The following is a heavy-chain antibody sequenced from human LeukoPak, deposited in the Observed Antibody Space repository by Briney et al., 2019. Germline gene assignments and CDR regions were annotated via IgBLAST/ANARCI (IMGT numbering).Heavy chain of an antibody. D-gene: IGHD3-10*01. J-gene: IGHJ4*02. CDR2: SHTGGSI. Sequence: SETLSLTCTVSGVSISGFYWNWIRQPPRKGLEWVGYSHTGGSISSNPSLNSRVAFSMDTSKNQVSLRLNSVTASDTAVYYCARRRGGFGEGEFDYWGQGIPVTVST. CDR1: GVSISGFY. CDR3: ARRRGGFGEGEFDY. V-gene: IGHV4-4*08.